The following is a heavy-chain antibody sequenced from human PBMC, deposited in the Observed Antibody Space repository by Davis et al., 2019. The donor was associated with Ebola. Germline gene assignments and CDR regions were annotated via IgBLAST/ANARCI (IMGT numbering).Heavy chain of an antibody. CDR2: IYHSGVS. CDR1: GYSIGRGFT. V-gene: IGHV4-38-2*02. J-gene: IGHJ4*02. Sequence: SETLSLTCTVSGYSIGRGFTWGWIRQPPGKGLEWIRSIYHSGVSNYNPSLKSRVTISLDTSKNQFSLKLTSVTATDTAMYYCARDFVYWGQGTLVAVSS. CDR3: ARDFVY.